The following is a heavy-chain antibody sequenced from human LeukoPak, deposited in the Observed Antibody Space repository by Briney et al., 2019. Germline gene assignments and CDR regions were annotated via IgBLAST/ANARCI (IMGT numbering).Heavy chain of an antibody. CDR2: ITSSSSYI. D-gene: IGHD5-18*01. J-gene: IGHJ3*02. Sequence: GRSLRLSCAASGFTFSSYSMNWVRQAPGRGLEWVSSITSSSSYIYYADSEKGRFTISRDNAKNSLYLQMNSLRAEDTAVYYCARAGYSYDTYHAFDSWGQGTMVTVSS. CDR1: GFTFSSYS. V-gene: IGHV3-21*01. CDR3: ARAGYSYDTYHAFDS.